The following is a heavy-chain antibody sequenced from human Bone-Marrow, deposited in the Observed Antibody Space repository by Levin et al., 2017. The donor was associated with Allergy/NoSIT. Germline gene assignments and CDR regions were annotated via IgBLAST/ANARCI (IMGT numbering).Heavy chain of an antibody. V-gene: IGHV3-15*01. J-gene: IGHJ4*02. CDR2: ISSKTDGLTT. CDR3: TTDQVHWFGELKTV. Sequence: GESLKISCEASGFTVTNAWMTWVRQAPGKGLEWVGRISSKTDGLTTDYATPGKGRFTISRDDSKNTVYLQMNSLKIEDTALYYCTTDQVHWFGELKTVWGQGTLVTVSS. CDR1: GFTVTNAW. D-gene: IGHD3-10*01.